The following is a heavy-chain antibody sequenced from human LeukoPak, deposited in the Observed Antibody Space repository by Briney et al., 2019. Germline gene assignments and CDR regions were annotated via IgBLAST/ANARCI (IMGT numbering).Heavy chain of an antibody. CDR2: INHSGST. CDR3: ASSYFPAGVYYFDY. V-gene: IGHV4-34*01. J-gene: IGHJ4*02. D-gene: IGHD7-27*01. CDR1: GGSFSGYY. Sequence: SETLSLTCAVYGGSFSGYYWSWIRQPPGKGLEWIGEINHSGSTNYNPSLKRRVTISVDTSKNQFSLKLSSVTAADTAVYYCASSYFPAGVYYFDYWGQGTLVTVSS.